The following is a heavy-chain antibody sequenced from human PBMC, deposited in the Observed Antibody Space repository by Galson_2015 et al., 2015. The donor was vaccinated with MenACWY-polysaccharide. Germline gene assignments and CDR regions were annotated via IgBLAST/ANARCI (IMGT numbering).Heavy chain of an antibody. D-gene: IGHD2-21*01. V-gene: IGHV3-30*18. CDR3: AKTSTTPRARRDYYFGMDV. CDR1: GFTFSYYG. Sequence: SLRLSCAASGFTFSYYGLHWVRQAPGRGLEWVAVISFDGNDKFYAESVTGRFTVSRDNSNKTLYLQMNNLRPEDTAVYYCAKTSTTPRARRDYYFGMDVWGQGSTVTVSS. CDR2: ISFDGNDK. J-gene: IGHJ6*02.